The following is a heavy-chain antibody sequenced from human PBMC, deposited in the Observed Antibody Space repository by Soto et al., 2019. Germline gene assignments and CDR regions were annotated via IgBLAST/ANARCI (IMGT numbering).Heavy chain of an antibody. V-gene: IGHV3-48*03. Sequence: GGSLRLSCAASGFTFSSYEMNWVRQAPRKGLEWVSYISSSGSTIYYADSVKGRFTISRDNAKNSLYLQMNSLRAEDTAVYYCARDHKGGYYYYGMDVWGQGTTVTVSS. CDR3: ARDHKGGYYYYGMDV. CDR1: GFTFSSYE. CDR2: ISSSGSTI. J-gene: IGHJ6*02.